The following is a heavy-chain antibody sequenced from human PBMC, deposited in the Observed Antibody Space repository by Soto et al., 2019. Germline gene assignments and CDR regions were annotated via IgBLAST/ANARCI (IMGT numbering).Heavy chain of an antibody. V-gene: IGHV1-18*01. J-gene: IGHJ4*02. D-gene: IGHD2-15*01. Sequence: ASVKVSCKASGYTFTSYGISWVRQAPGQGLEWMGWISAYNGNTNYAQKLQGRVTMTTDTSTSTAYMELRSLRFDDTAVYYCARAKDIVVVVAATYFDYWGQGTLVTVS. CDR1: GYTFTSYG. CDR3: ARAKDIVVVVAATYFDY. CDR2: ISAYNGNT.